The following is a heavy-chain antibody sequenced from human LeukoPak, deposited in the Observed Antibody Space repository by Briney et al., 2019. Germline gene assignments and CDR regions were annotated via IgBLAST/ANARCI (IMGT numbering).Heavy chain of an antibody. D-gene: IGHD3-10*01. V-gene: IGHV3-9*01. CDR1: GFTFDDYA. J-gene: IGHJ4*02. CDR3: ARENYYGSGSSPGEFDY. Sequence: GRSLRLSCAASGFTFDDYAMHWVRQAPGKGLEWVSGISWNSGSIGYADSVKGRFTISRDNAKNSLYLQMNSLRVEDTAVYYCARENYYGSGSSPGEFDYWGQGTLVTVSS. CDR2: ISWNSGSI.